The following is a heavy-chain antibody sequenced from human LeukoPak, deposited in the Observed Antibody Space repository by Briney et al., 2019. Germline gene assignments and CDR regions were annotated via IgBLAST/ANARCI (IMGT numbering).Heavy chain of an antibody. D-gene: IGHD3-16*02. CDR3: ARGRLGELSLPFDY. V-gene: IGHV3-21*01. CDR2: ISSSSSYI. Sequence: SGGSLRLSCAASGFTFSSYEMNWVRQAPGKGLEWVSSISSSSSYIYYADSVKGRFTISRENAKNSLYLQMNSLRAEDTAVYYCARGRLGELSLPFDYWGQGTLVTVSS. CDR1: GFTFSSYE. J-gene: IGHJ4*02.